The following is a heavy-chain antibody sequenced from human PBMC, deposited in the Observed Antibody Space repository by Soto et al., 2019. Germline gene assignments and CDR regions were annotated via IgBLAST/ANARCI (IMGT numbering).Heavy chain of an antibody. Sequence: PSETLSLTCTVSGGSISSYYWSWIRQPAGKGLEWIGRIYTSGSTNYNPSLKSRVTMSVDTSKNQFSLKLSSVTAADTAVYYCARMPLLYNWNDGLDYWGQGTLVTVSS. V-gene: IGHV4-4*07. CDR3: ARMPLLYNWNDGLDY. J-gene: IGHJ4*02. CDR2: IYTSGST. CDR1: GGSISSYY. D-gene: IGHD1-1*01.